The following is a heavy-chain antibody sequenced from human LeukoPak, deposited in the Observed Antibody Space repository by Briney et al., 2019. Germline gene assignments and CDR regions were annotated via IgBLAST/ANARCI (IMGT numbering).Heavy chain of an antibody. J-gene: IGHJ4*02. V-gene: IGHV1-18*01. D-gene: IGHD2-8*01. CDR1: GYTFTAYP. Sequence: ASVKVSCKTSGYTFTAYPINWVRQAPGQGLEWMGWITTYNGDTSYAQNLQGRVTMTADTSTSTAYMELRSLRSDDTAVYYCALISYCTTVTCYYLDYWGQGTLVTVSS. CDR3: ALISYCTTVTCYYLDY. CDR2: ITTYNGDT.